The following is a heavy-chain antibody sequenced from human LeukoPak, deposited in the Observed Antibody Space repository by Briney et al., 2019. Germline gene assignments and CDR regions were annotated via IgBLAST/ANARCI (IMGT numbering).Heavy chain of an antibody. D-gene: IGHD1-26*01. Sequence: PSQTLSLTCTVSGGSISSSGYYWSWIRQPPGKGLEWIGYIYHSGSTYYNPSLKGRVTISVDRSKNQFSLKLSSVTAADTAVYYCARDLVGAPDYWGQGTLVTVSS. CDR1: GGSISSSGYY. CDR2: IYHSGST. V-gene: IGHV4-30-2*01. J-gene: IGHJ4*02. CDR3: ARDLVGAPDY.